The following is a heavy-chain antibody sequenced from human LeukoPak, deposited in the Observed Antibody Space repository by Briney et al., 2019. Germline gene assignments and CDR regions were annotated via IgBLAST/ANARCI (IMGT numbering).Heavy chain of an antibody. Sequence: GASVKASCKTSGYNFTDYYMHWVRQAPGQGLEWMGWINPNSGGTSSAPKFQGRVTMTRDTSITTVYMEVSWLTSDDTAIYYCARADRLHGGPYLIGPWGQGTLVTVSS. CDR1: GYNFTDYY. D-gene: IGHD2-21*01. CDR2: INPNSGGT. CDR3: ARADRLHGGPYLIGP. V-gene: IGHV1-2*02. J-gene: IGHJ5*02.